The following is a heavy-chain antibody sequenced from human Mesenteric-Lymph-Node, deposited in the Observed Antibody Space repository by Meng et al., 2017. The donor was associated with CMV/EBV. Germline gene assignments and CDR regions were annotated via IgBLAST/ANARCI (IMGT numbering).Heavy chain of an antibody. V-gene: IGHV3-30*02. Sequence: GESLKISCAASGFTFTSYGMHWVRQAPGKGLEWVAFIRYDGTSYNYADSVKGRFTISRDNSKNTQYLQMNSLRAEDTAVYFCAKERTHYYESSGRSFDYWGQGALVTVS. CDR2: IRYDGTSY. CDR3: AKERTHYYESSGRSFDY. CDR1: GFTFTSYG. J-gene: IGHJ4*02. D-gene: IGHD3-22*01.